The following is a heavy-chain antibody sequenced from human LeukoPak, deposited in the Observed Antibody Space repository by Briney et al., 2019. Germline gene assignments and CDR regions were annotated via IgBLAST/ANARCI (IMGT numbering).Heavy chain of an antibody. D-gene: IGHD3-22*01. Sequence: GGSLRLSCAASGFTYDDYSMSWVRQAPGKGLEWVSGINWNGGSTGYADSVKGRFTISRDNAKNSLYLQMNSLRAEDTALYYCARMAYYYDSSGYYSTFDYWGQGTLVTVSS. V-gene: IGHV3-20*04. J-gene: IGHJ4*02. CDR2: INWNGGST. CDR3: ARMAYYYDSSGYYSTFDY. CDR1: GFTYDDYS.